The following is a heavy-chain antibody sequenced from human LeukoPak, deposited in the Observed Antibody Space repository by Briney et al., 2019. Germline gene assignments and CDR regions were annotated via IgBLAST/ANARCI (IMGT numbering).Heavy chain of an antibody. CDR3: ARAYQLPLYYFDY. V-gene: IGHV4-31*03. J-gene: IGHJ4*02. D-gene: IGHD2-2*01. Sequence: SQTLSLTCTVSGGSISSGDYYWSWIRQHPGKGLEWIGYIYYSGSTYYNPSLKSRVTISVDTSKNQFSLKLSSVTAADTAVYYCARAYQLPLYYFDYWGQGTLVTVSS. CDR1: GGSISSGDYY. CDR2: IYYSGST.